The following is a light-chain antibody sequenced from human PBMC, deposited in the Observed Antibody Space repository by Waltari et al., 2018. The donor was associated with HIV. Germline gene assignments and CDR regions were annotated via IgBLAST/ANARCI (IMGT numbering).Light chain of an antibody. CDR2: AAS. CDR3: QQSYSGLT. CDR1: QTISTY. V-gene: IGKV1-39*01. Sequence: DIQMTQSPSSLSASFGDRVIITCRSSQTISTYVNWYQQKPGMAPNLLMYAASTLHDGVASRFSGSGSGTEFNLTINSLQVEDFAVYYCQQSYSGLTFGPGTKVDV. J-gene: IGKJ3*01.